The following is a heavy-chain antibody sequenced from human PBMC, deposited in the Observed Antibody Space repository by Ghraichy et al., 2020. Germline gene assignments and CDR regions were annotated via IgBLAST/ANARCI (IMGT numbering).Heavy chain of an antibody. CDR3: GRARRARGRYFDY. D-gene: IGHD3-16*01. J-gene: IGHJ4*02. V-gene: IGHV4-39*01. CDR1: GGSISSSHYY. CDR2: IFSSGST. Sequence: SETLSLTCTVSGGSISSSHYYWGWIRQPPGKGLEWIGSIFSSGSTYYNPSLKSRVTISVDSSKNQFSLKLTSVTAADTAMYYCGRARRARGRYFDYWGQGTLVTVSS.